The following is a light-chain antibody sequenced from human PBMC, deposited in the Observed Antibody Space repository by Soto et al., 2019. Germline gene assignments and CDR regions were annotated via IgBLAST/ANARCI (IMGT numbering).Light chain of an antibody. J-gene: IGLJ2*01. CDR3: SSYADSNFVV. CDR2: EVS. V-gene: IGLV2-8*01. Sequence: QSALTQPPSASGSPGQSVTISCTGTSSDVGGYNYVSWYQQHPGKAPKFMIYEVSKRPSGVPDRFSGSKSGNTASLTVSGLQAEHEGDYYCSSYADSNFVVFGGGTKLTVL. CDR1: SSDVGGYNY.